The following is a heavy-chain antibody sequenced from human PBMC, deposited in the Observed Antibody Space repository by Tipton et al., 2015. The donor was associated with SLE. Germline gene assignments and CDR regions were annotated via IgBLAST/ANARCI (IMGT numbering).Heavy chain of an antibody. V-gene: IGHV4-39*01. D-gene: IGHD3-16*01. Sequence: TLSLTCTVSGDSISSSSYYWGWIRQPPGKGLEWIGSIYYNGNTYYNPSLKSRVTISVDTSKTQFSLKLNSVTAADTAVYYCARSMLTTKRVFDYWGQGTLVTVSS. CDR2: IYYNGNT. CDR1: GDSISSSSYY. J-gene: IGHJ4*02. CDR3: ARSMLTTKRVFDY.